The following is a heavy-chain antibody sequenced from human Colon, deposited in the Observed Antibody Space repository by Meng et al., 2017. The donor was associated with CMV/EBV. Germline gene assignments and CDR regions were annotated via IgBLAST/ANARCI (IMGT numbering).Heavy chain of an antibody. CDR2: IRHDETSK. CDR3: AKDRAANDWNDFDS. CDR1: GFSLSNYG. J-gene: IGHJ4*02. Sequence: GESLKISCAIFGFSLSNYGMHWVRQVPGKGLEWVAFIRHDETSKYYGEAVRGRFTISRDTSKNTVDLLMTSLRPGDTALYYCAKDRAANDWNDFDSWGQGTLVTVSS. V-gene: IGHV3-30*02. D-gene: IGHD1-1*01.